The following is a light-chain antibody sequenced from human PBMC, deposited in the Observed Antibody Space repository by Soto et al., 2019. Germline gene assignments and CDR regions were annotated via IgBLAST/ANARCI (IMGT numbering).Light chain of an antibody. Sequence: DIQMTQSPSSLSASVGDRVTITCRASQNIINFLNWYQQRPGKAPNLLIYKASTLESGVPSNFSGSGSGTEFSLTISSLQPEDFATYYCQQYNAYPWTFGQGTKVDNK. CDR3: QQYNAYPWT. V-gene: IGKV1-5*03. CDR2: KAS. CDR1: QNIINF. J-gene: IGKJ1*01.